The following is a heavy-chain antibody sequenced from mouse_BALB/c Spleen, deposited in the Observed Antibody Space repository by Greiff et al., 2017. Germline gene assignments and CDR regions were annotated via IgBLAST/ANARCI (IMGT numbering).Heavy chain of an antibody. CDR3: ARQGGTWDY. D-gene: IGHD3-3*01. J-gene: IGHJ2*01. CDR1: GFTFSSYG. Sequence: EVHLVESGGELVKPGGSLKLSCAASGFTFSSYGMSWVRQTPDKRLEWVATISSGGSYTYYPDSVKGRFTISRDNAKNTLYLQMSSLKSEDTAMYYCARQGGTWDYWGQGTTLTVSS. V-gene: IGHV5-6*01. CDR2: ISSGGSYT.